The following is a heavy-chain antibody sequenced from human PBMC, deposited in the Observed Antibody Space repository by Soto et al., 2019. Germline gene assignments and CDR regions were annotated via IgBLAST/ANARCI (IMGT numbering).Heavy chain of an antibody. CDR3: ARLYYLDAIFYRPFNY. V-gene: IGHV3-21*01. CDR1: GFTFNDYS. J-gene: IGHJ4*02. D-gene: IGHD2-21*01. CDR2: ISGSSTYM. Sequence: TGGSLRLSCAASGFTFNDYSMNWVRQAPGKGLEWVSSISGSSTYMYYADSLKGRFTVSRDNAKNSLYLQLNSLRDEDTAVYYCARLYYLDAIFYRPFNYWGQGILVPVSS.